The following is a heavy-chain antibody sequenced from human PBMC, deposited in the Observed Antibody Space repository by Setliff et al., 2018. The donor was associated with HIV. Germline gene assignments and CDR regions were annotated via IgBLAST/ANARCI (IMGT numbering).Heavy chain of an antibody. Sequence: ASVKVSCKTPGYSFISYDISWVRQATGQGLEWMGWVNPNSGNTDFAQKFQGRVTLTTDTSISTAYMELNSLRSDDTAVYFCAREKNGRGLDVWGQGTTVTVS. CDR1: GYSFISYD. D-gene: IGHD2-8*01. J-gene: IGHJ6*02. V-gene: IGHV1-8*01. CDR2: VNPNSGNT. CDR3: AREKNGRGLDV.